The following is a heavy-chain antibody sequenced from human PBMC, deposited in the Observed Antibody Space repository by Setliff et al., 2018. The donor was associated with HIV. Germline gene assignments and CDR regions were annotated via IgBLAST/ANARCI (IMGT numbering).Heavy chain of an antibody. CDR1: GFTFSSYG. D-gene: IGHD6-19*01. V-gene: IGHV3-30*12. CDR3: ARDYWVAGLDS. CDR2: ISYDGSNK. J-gene: IGHJ4*02. Sequence: LRLSCAASGFTFSSYGMHWVRQAPGKGLEWVAVISYDGSNKYYADSVKGRFTISRDNSKNTLYLQMNSLSVEDTAVYYCARDYWVAGLDSWGQGTLVTVSS.